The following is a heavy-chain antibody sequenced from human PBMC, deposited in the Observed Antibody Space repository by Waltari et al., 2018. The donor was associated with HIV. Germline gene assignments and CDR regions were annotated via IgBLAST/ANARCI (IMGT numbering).Heavy chain of an antibody. D-gene: IGHD2-21*02. Sequence: EVQLVESGGGLVKPGGSFRLSCEASGLTLSDAWMNWVRQAPGKGLEWVGRIKSSTDGGTIDYAAPVKGRFTISRDDSKNTLYLQMNSLKTEDTAVYFCTTDYWVVTAYWGQGTLVTVSS. CDR1: GLTLSDAW. J-gene: IGHJ4*02. CDR3: TTDYWVVTAY. CDR2: IKSSTDGGTI. V-gene: IGHV3-15*01.